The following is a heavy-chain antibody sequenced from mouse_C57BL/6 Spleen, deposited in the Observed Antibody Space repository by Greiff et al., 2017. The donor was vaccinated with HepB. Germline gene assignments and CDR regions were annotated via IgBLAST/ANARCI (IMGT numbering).Heavy chain of an antibody. CDR2: ISDGGSYT. CDR3: ARDALLRYFDY. D-gene: IGHD1-1*01. V-gene: IGHV5-4*01. CDR1: GFTFSSYA. Sequence: DVMLVESGGGLVKPGGSLKLSCAASGFTFSSYAMSWVRQTPEKRLEWVATISDGGSYTYYPDNVKGRFTISRDNAKNNLYLQMSHLKSEDTAMYYCARDALLRYFDYWGQGTTLTVSS. J-gene: IGHJ2*01.